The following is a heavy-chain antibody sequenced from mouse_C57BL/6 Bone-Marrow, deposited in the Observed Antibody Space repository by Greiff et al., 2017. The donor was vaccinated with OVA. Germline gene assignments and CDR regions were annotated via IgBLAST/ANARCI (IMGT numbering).Heavy chain of an antibody. CDR2: INPGSGGT. V-gene: IGHV1-54*01. D-gene: IGHD1-1*01. CDR3: AITTVVPLYWYFDV. J-gene: IGHJ1*03. CDR1: GYAFTNYL. Sequence: QVQLQQSGAELVRPGTSVKVSCKASGYAFTNYLIEWVKQRPGQGLEWIGVINPGSGGTKYNEKFKGKATMTADKSSSTAYMQLSSLTSEYSAVYFCAITTVVPLYWYFDVWGTGTTVTVSS.